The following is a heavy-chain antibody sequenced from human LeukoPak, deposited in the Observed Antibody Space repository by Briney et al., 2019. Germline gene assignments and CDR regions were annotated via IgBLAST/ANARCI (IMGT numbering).Heavy chain of an antibody. J-gene: IGHJ4*02. CDR3: ATDIPVWSGYEYFDY. V-gene: IGHV3-15*01. Sequence: GGSLRLSCAASGFTVSSNYMSWVRQAPGKGLEWVGRIKSKTDGGTTDYAAPVKGRFTISRDDSKNTVYLQMNSLKTEDTAVYYCATDIPVWSGYEYFDYWGQGTLVTVSS. D-gene: IGHD3-3*01. CDR2: IKSKTDGGTT. CDR1: GFTVSSNY.